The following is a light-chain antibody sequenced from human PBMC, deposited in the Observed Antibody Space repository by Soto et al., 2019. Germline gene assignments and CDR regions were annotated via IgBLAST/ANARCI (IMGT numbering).Light chain of an antibody. Sequence: QSVLTQSPSASASLGASVKLTCTLSSGHSSYAIAWHQQQPEKGPRYLMKLNSDGSHGKGDGIPDRFSGSSSGAERYLTISSLQSEDEADYYCQTWGTGPWVFGGGTKLTVL. CDR3: QTWGTGPWV. CDR1: SGHSSYA. CDR2: LNSDGSH. V-gene: IGLV4-69*01. J-gene: IGLJ3*02.